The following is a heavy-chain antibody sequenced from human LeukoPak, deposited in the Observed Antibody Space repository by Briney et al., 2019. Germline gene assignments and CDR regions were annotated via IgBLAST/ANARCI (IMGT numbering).Heavy chain of an antibody. J-gene: IGHJ4*02. CDR1: GGSISSSSDY. D-gene: IGHD2-15*01. V-gene: IGHV4-39*07. CDR3: ARLPQWSILKYFDY. CDR2: IYYHENT. Sequence: SSETLSLTCTVSGGSISSSSDYWGWIRQAPGKGLEWIGSIYYHENTYYNSSLKSRVTISVDTSKNQFSLKLSSVTAADTAVYYCARLPQWSILKYFDYWGQGTLVTVSS.